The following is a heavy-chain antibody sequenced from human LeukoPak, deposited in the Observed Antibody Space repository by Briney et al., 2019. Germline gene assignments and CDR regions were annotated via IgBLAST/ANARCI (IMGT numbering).Heavy chain of an antibody. Sequence: GGSLRLSCTASGFTFGDYAMSWFRQAPGKGLEWVGFIRSKAYGGTTEYAASVKGRFTISRDDSKSIAYPQMNSLKTEDTAVYYCTRAVGDSSSHFDYWGQGTLVTVSS. CDR2: IRSKAYGGTT. CDR3: TRAVGDSSSHFDY. V-gene: IGHV3-49*03. J-gene: IGHJ4*02. CDR1: GFTFGDYA. D-gene: IGHD6-6*01.